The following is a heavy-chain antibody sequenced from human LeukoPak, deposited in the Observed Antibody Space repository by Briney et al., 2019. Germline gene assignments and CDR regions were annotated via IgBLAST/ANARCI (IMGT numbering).Heavy chain of an antibody. CDR3: ARGGYSVYEDWFDP. Sequence: GGSLRLSCAASGFTFSTYAMNWVRQAPGKGLEWVAVISYDGRQNYYADSVKGRFTISRDNSKNTLYLQMNSLRDEDSAAYYCARGGYSVYEDWFDPWGQGTLVTVSS. CDR1: GFTFSTYA. J-gene: IGHJ5*02. D-gene: IGHD5/OR15-5a*01. V-gene: IGHV3-30*04. CDR2: ISYDGRQN.